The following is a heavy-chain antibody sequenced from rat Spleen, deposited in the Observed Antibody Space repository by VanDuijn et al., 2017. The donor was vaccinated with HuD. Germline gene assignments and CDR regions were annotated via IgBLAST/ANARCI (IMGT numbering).Heavy chain of an antibody. V-gene: IGHV5-29*01. Sequence: EVQLVESGGGLVQPGRSLKLSCAASGFTFSNYYMAWVRQAPTKGLEWVATISYDGSSTYYRDSVKGRFTISRDNAKSTLYLQMDSLRSEDTATYYCARGDYFDYWGQGTLVTVSS. CDR1: GFTFSNYY. CDR2: ISYDGSST. CDR3: ARGDYFDY. J-gene: IGHJ3*01. D-gene: IGHD1-7*01.